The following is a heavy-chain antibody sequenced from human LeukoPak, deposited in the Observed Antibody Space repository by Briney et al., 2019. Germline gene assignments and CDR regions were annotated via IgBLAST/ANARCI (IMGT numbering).Heavy chain of an antibody. J-gene: IGHJ4*02. CDR2: ISGSGGST. D-gene: IGHD3-22*01. CDR3: AKVTAYYYDSSGYCYLDY. V-gene: IGHV3-23*01. CDR1: GFTFSSYA. Sequence: GGSLRLFCAASGFTFSSYAMGWVRQAPGKGLEWVSAISGSGGSTYYADSVKGRFTISRDNSKNTLYLQMNSLRAEDTAVYYCAKVTAYYYDSSGYCYLDYWGQGTLVTVSS.